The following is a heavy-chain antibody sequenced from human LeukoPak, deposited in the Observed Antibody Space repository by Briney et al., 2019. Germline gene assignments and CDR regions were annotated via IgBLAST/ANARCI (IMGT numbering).Heavy chain of an antibody. CDR2: INPSCGST. CDR1: GYTFTSYY. Sequence: ASVKVSCKASGYTFTSYYMHWVRQAPGQGLEGMGIINPSCGSTSYAQKFQGRVTMNRDTYTSTVYIELSSLRSEDTAVYHCARESDDSSAWFDPWGQGTLVTVSS. D-gene: IGHD3-22*01. J-gene: IGHJ5*02. V-gene: IGHV1-46*01. CDR3: ARESDDSSAWFDP.